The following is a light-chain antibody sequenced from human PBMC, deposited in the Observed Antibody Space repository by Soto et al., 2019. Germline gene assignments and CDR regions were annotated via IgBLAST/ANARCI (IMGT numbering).Light chain of an antibody. J-gene: IGLJ3*02. Sequence: QSAVTQSPSASGTPGQRVTISCSGSSSNIGSNYVYWYQQFPGTAPKLLIYRNNQRPSGVPDRFSGSKSGTSASLAISGFRSEDEADYYCAAWDDSLSGWVFGGGTQLTVL. CDR2: RNN. CDR1: SSNIGSNY. V-gene: IGLV1-47*01. CDR3: AAWDDSLSGWV.